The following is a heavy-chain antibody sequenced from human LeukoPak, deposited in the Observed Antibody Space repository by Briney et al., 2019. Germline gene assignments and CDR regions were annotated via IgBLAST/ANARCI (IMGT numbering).Heavy chain of an antibody. J-gene: IGHJ4*02. CDR1: GFTVSSNY. Sequence: GGSLRLSCAASGFTVSSNYMSWVRQAPGKGLEWVSVVYSGGSTYYADSVKGRFTISRDNSKNTLYLQMNSLRAEDTAVYYCARSKGLRYAFDYWGQGTLVTVSS. CDR2: VYSGGST. CDR3: ARSKGLRYAFDY. V-gene: IGHV3-53*01. D-gene: IGHD2-2*01.